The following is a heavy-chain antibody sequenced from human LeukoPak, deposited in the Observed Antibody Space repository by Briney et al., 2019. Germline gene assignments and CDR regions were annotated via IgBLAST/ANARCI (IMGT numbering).Heavy chain of an antibody. Sequence: ASVKVSCKASGYTFTGYYMHWVRQAPGQGLEWMGWISAYNGNTNYAQKLQGRVTMTTDTSTSTAYMELRSLRSDDTAVYYCARVWYDYVWGSYPRHPDYWGQGTLVTVSS. D-gene: IGHD3-16*02. CDR3: ARVWYDYVWGSYPRHPDY. J-gene: IGHJ4*02. CDR2: ISAYNGNT. CDR1: GYTFTGYY. V-gene: IGHV1-18*04.